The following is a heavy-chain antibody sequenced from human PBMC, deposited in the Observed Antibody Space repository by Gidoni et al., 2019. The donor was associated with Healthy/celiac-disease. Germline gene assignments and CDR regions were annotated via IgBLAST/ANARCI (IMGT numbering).Heavy chain of an antibody. CDR3: ARASTIAAAGTSPDY. Sequence: QVQLVESGGGVVQPGRSLRLSCAASGFTFSSYGMPWVRQAPGKGLEWVAVIWYDGSNKYYADSVKGRFTISRDNSKNTLYLQMNSLRAEDTAVYYCARASTIAAAGTSPDYWGQGTLVTVSS. CDR2: IWYDGSNK. J-gene: IGHJ4*02. V-gene: IGHV3-33*01. D-gene: IGHD6-13*01. CDR1: GFTFSSYG.